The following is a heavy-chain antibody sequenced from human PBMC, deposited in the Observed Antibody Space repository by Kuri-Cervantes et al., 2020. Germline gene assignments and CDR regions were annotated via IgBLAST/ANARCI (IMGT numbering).Heavy chain of an antibody. CDR1: GYTFTSYD. CDR3: ARDPLSHYYDSSGQSHGLGMDV. CDR2: INPSGGST. J-gene: IGHJ6*02. Sequence: ASVKVSCKASGYTFTSYDINWVRQAPGQGLEWMGIINPSGGSTSYAQKFQGRVTMTRDTSTSTVYMELSSLRSEDTAVYCCARDPLSHYYDSSGQSHGLGMDVWGQGTTVTVSS. D-gene: IGHD3-22*01. V-gene: IGHV1-46*01.